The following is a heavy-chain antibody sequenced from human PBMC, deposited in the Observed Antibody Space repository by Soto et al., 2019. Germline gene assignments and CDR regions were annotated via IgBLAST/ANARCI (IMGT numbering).Heavy chain of an antibody. CDR2: ISGSGGST. CDR3: AKGHPLRWYDFWSGYYNDAFDI. Sequence: GGSLRLSCAASGFTFSSYAMSWVRQAPGKGLEWVSAISGSGGSTYYADSVKGRFTISRDNSKNTLYLQMNSLRAEDSAVYYCAKGHPLRWYDFWSGYYNDAFDIWGQGTMVTVSS. J-gene: IGHJ3*02. V-gene: IGHV3-23*01. CDR1: GFTFSSYA. D-gene: IGHD3-3*01.